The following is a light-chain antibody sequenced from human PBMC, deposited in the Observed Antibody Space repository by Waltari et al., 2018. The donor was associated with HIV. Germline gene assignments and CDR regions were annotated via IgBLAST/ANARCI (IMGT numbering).Light chain of an antibody. V-gene: IGKV1-33*01. CDR3: QQYANVPPIT. CDR2: DAS. J-gene: IGKJ5*01. CDR1: QDITNL. Sequence: DIRMTQSPSSLSASVGDRVTITCQASQDITNLLNWYQQKPGTAPKLLIYDASTLEVGVSSRFSGSGSGTTFRFTINNLQPEDVGTFYCQQYANVPPITFGQGTRVEIK.